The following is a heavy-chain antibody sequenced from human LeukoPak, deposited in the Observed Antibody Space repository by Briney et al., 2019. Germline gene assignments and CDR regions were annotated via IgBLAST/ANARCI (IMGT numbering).Heavy chain of an antibody. D-gene: IGHD4-23*01. J-gene: IGHJ4*02. Sequence: PSETLSFTCSVSGGSISDFYWSWIRQPAGKGLEWIGRIYSSGNTNYNPSLKSRVTMSLDASKNQFSLKLSSVTAADTAVYYCARNSGDYWGQGTLVTVSS. CDR1: GGSISDFY. CDR3: ARNSGDY. CDR2: IYSSGNT. V-gene: IGHV4-4*07.